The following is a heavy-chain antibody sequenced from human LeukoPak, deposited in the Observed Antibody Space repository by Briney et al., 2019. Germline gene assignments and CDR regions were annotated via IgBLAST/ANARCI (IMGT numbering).Heavy chain of an antibody. V-gene: IGHV3-23*01. CDR2: ISGSGGST. CDR3: AKGGYLAVAGINY. D-gene: IGHD6-19*01. Sequence: TGGSLRLSCAASGFTFSSYAMSWVRQAPGKGLEWVSAISGSGGSTYYADSVKGRFTISRDNSKNTLYLQMNSLRAEDTAVYYCAKGGYLAVAGINYWGQGTLVTVSS. J-gene: IGHJ4*02. CDR1: GFTFSSYA.